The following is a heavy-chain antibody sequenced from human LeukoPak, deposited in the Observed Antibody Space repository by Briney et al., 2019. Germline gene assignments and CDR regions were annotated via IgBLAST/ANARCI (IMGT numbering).Heavy chain of an antibody. CDR3: ASSRTGGSYYYAFDI. J-gene: IGHJ3*02. Sequence: GGSLRLSCAASGFTFSSYSMNWVRQAPGKGLEWVSSISSSSSYIYYADSVKGRFTISRDNAKNSLYLQMYSLRAEDTAVYYCASSRTGGSYYYAFDIWGQGTMVTVSS. CDR1: GFTFSSYS. V-gene: IGHV3-21*01. CDR2: ISSSSSYI. D-gene: IGHD1-26*01.